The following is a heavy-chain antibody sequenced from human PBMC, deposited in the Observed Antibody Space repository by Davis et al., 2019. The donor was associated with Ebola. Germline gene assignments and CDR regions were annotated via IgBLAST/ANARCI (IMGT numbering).Heavy chain of an antibody. V-gene: IGHV4-39*01. CDR3: AGIRGQWLED. CDR2: ISHSGRT. CDR1: GGSIARSSYY. Sequence: PSETLSLTCTVSGGSIARSSYYWGWVRQSPGKGLEWIGEISHSGRTNYNPSLKSRVAISLDTSQNQVFLDLTSVTAADTAQYYCAGIRGQWLEDWGPGSLVTVSS. J-gene: IGHJ4*02. D-gene: IGHD6-19*01.